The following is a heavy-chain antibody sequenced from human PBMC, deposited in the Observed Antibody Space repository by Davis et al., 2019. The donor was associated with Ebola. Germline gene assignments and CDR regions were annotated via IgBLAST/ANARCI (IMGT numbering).Heavy chain of an antibody. CDR1: GYSFTSYW. CDR3: ARGTDGYNPGGYFDS. D-gene: IGHD5-24*01. J-gene: IGHJ4*02. V-gene: IGHV5-51*01. CDR2: IFPGDSDT. Sequence: GGSLRLSCKGSGYSFTSYWIVWVRQMPGKGLECMGIIFPGDSDTRYSPSFQGQVTISADKSIRTAYLQWSSLKAADTAMYYCARGTDGYNPGGYFDSWGQGTLVTVSS.